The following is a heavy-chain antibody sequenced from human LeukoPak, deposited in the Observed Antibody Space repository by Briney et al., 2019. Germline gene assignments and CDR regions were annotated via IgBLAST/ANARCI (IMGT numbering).Heavy chain of an antibody. D-gene: IGHD4-11*01. CDR3: ARDFLLQSEGLFDY. CDR1: GGSISSYY. CDR2: FYISGST. J-gene: IGHJ4*02. Sequence: KPSETLSLTCTVSGGSISSYYWSWIRQPAGKGLEWIGRFYISGSTNYNPSLKSRVTMSVDTSKNQFSLRLNSVTAADTAVYYCARDFLLQSEGLFDYWGQGTLVPVSS. V-gene: IGHV4-4*07.